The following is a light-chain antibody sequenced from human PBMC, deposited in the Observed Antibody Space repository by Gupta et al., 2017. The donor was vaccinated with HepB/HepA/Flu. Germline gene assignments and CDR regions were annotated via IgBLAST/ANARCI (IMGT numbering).Light chain of an antibody. CDR3: QQFHNLPLT. CDR2: EGS. J-gene: IGKJ4*01. CDR1: QYIDNY. V-gene: IGKV1-33*01. Sequence: DIEMIQSPSCLSAFVGNRVTITCQASQYIDNYLNWYHQKPGKAPKLLLYEGSKLQTGVPSRFSGSGSGTDFSLTISRLQPEDIGTYYCQQFHNLPLTFGGGTKVEI.